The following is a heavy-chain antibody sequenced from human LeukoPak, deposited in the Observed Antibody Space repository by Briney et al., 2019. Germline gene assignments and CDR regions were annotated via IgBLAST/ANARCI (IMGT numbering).Heavy chain of an antibody. CDR2: INWDSSSM. D-gene: IGHD3-22*01. CDR3: ARDMSYDSSGANFDF. J-gene: IGHJ4*02. V-gene: IGHV3-9*01. CDR1: GFDFGDHA. Sequence: GGSLRLSCETSGFDFGDHAMHWVRQAPGKGLEWISRINWDSSSMTYADSVRGRFTISRDNVKNSLSLQMNSLRVEDTAYYYCARDMSYDSSGANFDFWGQGTLVTVSS.